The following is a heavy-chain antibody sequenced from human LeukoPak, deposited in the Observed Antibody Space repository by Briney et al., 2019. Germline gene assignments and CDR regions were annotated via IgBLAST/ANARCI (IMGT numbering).Heavy chain of an antibody. CDR1: GGSISSSSYY. D-gene: IGHD5-12*01. J-gene: IGHJ3*02. Sequence: SETLSLTCTVSGGSISSSSYYWGWIRQPPGKGLEWIGSIYYSGSTYYNSSLKSRVTISVDTSKNQFSLRLSSVTAADTAVYYCARASFDYPDAFDIWGQGTMVTVSS. CDR2: IYYSGST. CDR3: ARASFDYPDAFDI. V-gene: IGHV4-39*07.